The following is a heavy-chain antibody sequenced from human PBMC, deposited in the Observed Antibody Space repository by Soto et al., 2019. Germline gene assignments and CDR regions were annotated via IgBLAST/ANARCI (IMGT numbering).Heavy chain of an antibody. V-gene: IGHV4-34*01. J-gene: IGHJ4*02. Sequence: SETLSLTCAVYGGSFSGYYWSWIRQPPGKGLEWIGEINHSGSTNYNPSLKSRVTISVDTSKNQFSLKLSSVTAADTAVYYCARTINRLRRLEYFDYWGQGTLVTVSS. CDR3: ARTINRLRRLEYFDY. CDR1: GGSFSGYY. D-gene: IGHD3-16*01. CDR2: INHSGST.